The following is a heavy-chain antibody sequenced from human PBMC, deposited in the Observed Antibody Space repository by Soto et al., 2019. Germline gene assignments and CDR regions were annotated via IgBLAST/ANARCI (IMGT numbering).Heavy chain of an antibody. CDR2: IDPSDSYT. CDR1: GYSFTSYW. D-gene: IGHD3-22*01. V-gene: IGHV5-10-1*01. CDR3: ASLKYYYDSSGYYYKDY. J-gene: IGHJ4*02. Sequence: GESLKISCXGSGYSFTSYWISWVRQMPGKGLEWMGRIDPSDSYTNYSPSFQGHVTISADKSISTAYLQWSSLKASDTAMYYCASLKYYYDSSGYYYKDYWGQGTLVTVSS.